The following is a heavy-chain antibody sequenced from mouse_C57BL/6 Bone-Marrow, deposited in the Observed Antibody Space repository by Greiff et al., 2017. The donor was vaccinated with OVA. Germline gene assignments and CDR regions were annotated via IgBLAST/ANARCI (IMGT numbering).Heavy chain of an antibody. Sequence: EVKLMESGGGLVKPGGSLKLSCAASGFTFSDYGMHWVRQAPEKGLEWVAYISSGSSTIYYADTVKGRFTISSDNAKNTLFLQMTSLRSEDTAMYYCARRGQTAQATGAMDYWGQGTSVTVSS. CDR2: ISSGSSTI. CDR3: ARRGQTAQATGAMDY. J-gene: IGHJ4*01. V-gene: IGHV5-17*01. D-gene: IGHD3-2*02. CDR1: GFTFSDYG.